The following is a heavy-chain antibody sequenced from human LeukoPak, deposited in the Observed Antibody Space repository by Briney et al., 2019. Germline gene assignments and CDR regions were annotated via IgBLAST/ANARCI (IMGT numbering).Heavy chain of an antibody. CDR2: IYYSGTT. J-gene: IGHJ4*02. Sequence: SETLSLTCTVSGGSITNYYWSWIRQPPGKGLEWIGYIYYSGTTNYHLSLKSRVTMSLDTSKNHFSLRLTSVTAADTAVYYCVRLLPPVPGYSRYDRGYYFDDWGLGTLLSVSS. D-gene: IGHD5-12*01. CDR3: VRLLPPVPGYSRYDRGYYFDD. CDR1: GGSITNYY. V-gene: IGHV4-59*12.